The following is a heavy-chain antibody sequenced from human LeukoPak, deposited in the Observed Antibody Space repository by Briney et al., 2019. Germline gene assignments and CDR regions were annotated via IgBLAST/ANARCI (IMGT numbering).Heavy chain of an antibody. J-gene: IGHJ4*02. CDR3: AKAQHTVTTRSAD. D-gene: IGHD4-11*01. CDR1: GFTFSNYA. V-gene: IGHV3-23*01. Sequence: GGSLRLSCAASGFTFSNYAMSWVRQPPGKGLEWVSAISGSGGSTYYADSVKGRFTVSRDNSKNTLYLQMNSLRAEDTAVYYCAKAQHTVTTRSADWGQGTLVTVSS. CDR2: ISGSGGST.